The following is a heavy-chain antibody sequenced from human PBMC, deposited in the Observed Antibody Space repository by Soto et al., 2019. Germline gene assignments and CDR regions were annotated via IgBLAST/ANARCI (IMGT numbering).Heavy chain of an antibody. CDR3: ARGTRFDYYYDSSGYLDY. Sequence: ESGGGLVKPGGSLRLSCAASGFTFSSYSMNWVRQAPGKGLEWVSSISSSSSYIYYADSVKGRFTISRDNAKNSLYLQMNSLRAEDTAVYYCARGTRFDYYYDSSGYLDYWGQGTLVTVSS. CDR1: GFTFSSYS. V-gene: IGHV3-21*01. CDR2: ISSSSSYI. J-gene: IGHJ4*02. D-gene: IGHD3-22*01.